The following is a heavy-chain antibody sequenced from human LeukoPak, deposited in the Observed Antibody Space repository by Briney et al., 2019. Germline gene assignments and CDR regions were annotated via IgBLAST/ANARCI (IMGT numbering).Heavy chain of an antibody. J-gene: IGHJ3*02. D-gene: IGHD2-2*01. V-gene: IGHV1-2*02. CDR1: GYTFTGYY. CDR3: ARGSTSCYCVDI. CDR2: INPNSGGT. Sequence: ASVKVSCKASGYTFTGYYMHWVRQAPGQGLEWMGWINPNSGGTNYAQKFQGRVTMTRDTSISTDYMELSSLRSDDTAVYYCARGSTSCYCVDIWGQGTMVTVSS.